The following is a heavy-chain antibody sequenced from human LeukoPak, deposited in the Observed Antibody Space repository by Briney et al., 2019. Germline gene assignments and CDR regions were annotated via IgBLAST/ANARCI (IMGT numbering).Heavy chain of an antibody. CDR1: GFSFSSYA. J-gene: IGHJ4*02. CDR3: AKAPRTYCSGGSCYSLVFDY. Sequence: GGSLRLSCAASGFSFSSYAMSWVRQAPGKGLEWVSAISGSGGSTYYADSVKGRLTISRDNSKNTLYLQMNSLRAEDTAVYYCAKAPRTYCSGGSCYSLVFDYWGQGTLVTVSS. CDR2: ISGSGGST. D-gene: IGHD2-15*01. V-gene: IGHV3-23*01.